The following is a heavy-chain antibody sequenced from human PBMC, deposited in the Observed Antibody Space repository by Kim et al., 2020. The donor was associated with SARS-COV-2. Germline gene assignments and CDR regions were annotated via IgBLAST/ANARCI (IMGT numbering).Heavy chain of an antibody. CDR3: ARHGPIVGPYDY. V-gene: IGHV5-51*01. Sequence: TYSPSFQGKVTISADKSISTAYLQWSSLKASDTAMYYCARHGPIVGPYDYWGQGTLVTVSS. J-gene: IGHJ4*02. D-gene: IGHD1-26*01.